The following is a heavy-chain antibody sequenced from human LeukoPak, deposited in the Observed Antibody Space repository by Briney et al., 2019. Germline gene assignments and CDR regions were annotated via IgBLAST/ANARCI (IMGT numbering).Heavy chain of an antibody. CDR3: ARVANHDILTGYTNWFDP. J-gene: IGHJ5*02. CDR1: GYTFTSYI. D-gene: IGHD3-9*01. Sequence: ASVKASCKASGYTFTSYIISRVRQAPGQGLEWMGWISTYNGNTSYAQKLQGRVTMTTDTSTNTAYMDLRSLRSDDTAVYYCARVANHDILTGYTNWFDPWGQGTLVTVSS. CDR2: ISTYNGNT. V-gene: IGHV1-18*01.